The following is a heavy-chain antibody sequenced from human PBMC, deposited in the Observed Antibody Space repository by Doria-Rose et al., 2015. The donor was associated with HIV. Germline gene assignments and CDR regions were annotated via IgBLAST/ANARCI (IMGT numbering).Heavy chain of an antibody. D-gene: IGHD6-13*01. Sequence: QVQLVQSGPVLVKPTETLTPTCTVSGVSLSSPGMGVSWIRQPPGKALEWLANIFSDDERSYKTSLKSRLTISRGTSKSQVVLTMTDMGPVDTATYYCARIKSSRWYHKYYFDFWGQGTLVIVSA. CDR2: IFSDDER. V-gene: IGHV2-26*01. J-gene: IGHJ4*02. CDR3: ARIKSSRWYHKYYFDF. CDR1: GVSLSSPGMG.